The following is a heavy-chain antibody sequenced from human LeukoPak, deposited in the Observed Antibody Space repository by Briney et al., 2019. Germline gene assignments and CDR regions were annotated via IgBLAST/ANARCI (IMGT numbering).Heavy chain of an antibody. J-gene: IGHJ4*02. CDR2: VYYGRSP. V-gene: IGHV4-39*01. CDR3: ARYSSSWYYFDY. CDR1: GDSISRSTYY. D-gene: IGHD6-13*01. Sequence: SETLSLTCTVSGDSISRSTYYWAWIRQPPGKGLEWIGSVYYGRSPYYNPSLKSRVTISVDTSKNQFSLKLSSVTAADTAVYYCARYSSSWYYFDYWGQGTLVTVSS.